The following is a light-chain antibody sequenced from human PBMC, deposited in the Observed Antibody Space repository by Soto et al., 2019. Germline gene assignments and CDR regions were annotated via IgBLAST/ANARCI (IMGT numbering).Light chain of an antibody. J-gene: IGLJ3*02. CDR3: GTWASRQHAGV. Sequence: QSVLTQPPSVSAAPGQKVTISCSGSSFNLGNNDVSWYQHVPGTAPKLLIFDSDRRPSGIPDRFSGSKSGTSATLGITGLQTGDDADYYCGTWASRQHAGVFCGGTKLTVL. V-gene: IGLV1-51*01. CDR1: SFNLGNND. CDR2: DSD.